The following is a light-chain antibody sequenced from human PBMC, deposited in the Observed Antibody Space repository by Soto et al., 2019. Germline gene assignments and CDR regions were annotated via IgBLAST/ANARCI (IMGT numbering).Light chain of an antibody. Sequence: QLVLTQSSSASGSLGSSVKLTCTLSSGHSSYIIAWHQQQPGKAPRYLMKLEGSGSYNKGSGVPDRFSGSSSGADRYLTISNLQFEDEADYYCETWDFNTRVFGGGTQLTVL. CDR2: LEGSGSY. CDR3: ETWDFNTRV. V-gene: IGLV4-60*02. J-gene: IGLJ3*02. CDR1: SGHSSYI.